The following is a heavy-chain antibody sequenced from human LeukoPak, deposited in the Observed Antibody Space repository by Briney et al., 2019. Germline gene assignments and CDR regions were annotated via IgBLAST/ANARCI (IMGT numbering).Heavy chain of an antibody. V-gene: IGHV3-74*01. D-gene: IGHD2-2*01. CDR1: GFTFSSYW. CDR2: INSDGSST. J-gene: IGHJ5*02. Sequence: PGGSLRLSSAASGFTFSSYWMHWVRQAPGKGLVWVSRINSDGSSTSYADSVKGRFTISRDNAKNTLYLQMNSLRAEDTAVYYCARDRGYCSSTSCYSSWFDPWGQGTLVTVSS. CDR3: ARDRGYCSSTSCYSSWFDP.